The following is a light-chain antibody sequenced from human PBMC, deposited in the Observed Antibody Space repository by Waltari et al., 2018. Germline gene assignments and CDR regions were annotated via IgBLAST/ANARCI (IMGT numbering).Light chain of an antibody. Sequence: EVVLTQSPGTLTLSPGESASLSCRASQSVTNNYVAWYQQKPGHTPRLLMYAASTRATGIPDRFTGGGSGTDFTLTINRLAPEDFAVYFCQQYDTSPYTFGQGTKLEI. J-gene: IGKJ2*01. V-gene: IGKV3-20*01. CDR3: QQYDTSPYT. CDR1: QSVTNNY. CDR2: AAS.